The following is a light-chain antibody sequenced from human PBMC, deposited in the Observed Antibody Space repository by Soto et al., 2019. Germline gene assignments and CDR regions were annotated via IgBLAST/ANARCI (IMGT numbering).Light chain of an antibody. CDR2: GNS. CDR3: QSYDSSLSGL. Sequence: QSVLTQPTSVSGGPGQRVTISCTGSSSNIGAGYDVHWYQQLPGTAPKLLIYGNSNRPSGVPDRFSGSKSGTSASLAITGLQAEDEADYYCQSYDSSLSGLFGTGTKVTVL. CDR1: SSNIGAGYD. J-gene: IGLJ1*01. V-gene: IGLV1-40*01.